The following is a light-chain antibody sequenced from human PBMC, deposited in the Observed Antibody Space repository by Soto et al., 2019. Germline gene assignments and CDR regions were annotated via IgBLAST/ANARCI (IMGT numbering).Light chain of an antibody. CDR1: QTFSINS. V-gene: IGKV3-20*01. CDR3: QQYASSLART. J-gene: IGKJ4*01. Sequence: EIVLTQSPGTLSLSPGERATLSCRASQTFSINSLAWYQQRPGQAPRLLIYGASTRATGIPDRFSGRGSGTDFTLTISRLEPEDFAVYYCQQYASSLARTFGGGTKVDIK. CDR2: GAS.